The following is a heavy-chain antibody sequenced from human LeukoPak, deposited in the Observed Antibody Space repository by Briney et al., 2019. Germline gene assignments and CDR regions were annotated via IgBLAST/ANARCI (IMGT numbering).Heavy chain of an antibody. CDR1: GFSFSSYG. Sequence: GGSLRLSCAASGFSFSSYGMHWVRQGPGTALEWVAVISYDGSHKYYADSVKGRFAISRDHSKNALYLQMNSLRAEDTAVYYCAKSDYSYDSSGYLGVDYWGQGTLVTVSS. J-gene: IGHJ4*02. CDR3: AKSDYSYDSSGYLGVDY. CDR2: ISYDGSHK. V-gene: IGHV3-30*18. D-gene: IGHD3-22*01.